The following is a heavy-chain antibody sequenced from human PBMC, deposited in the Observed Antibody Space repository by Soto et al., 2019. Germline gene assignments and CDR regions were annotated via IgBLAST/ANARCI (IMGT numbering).Heavy chain of an antibody. Sequence: QVQLVQSGAEVKKPGASVRVSCKASGYALSSYHMHWVRQAPGQGLEWMGIINPSGVSTAYAQRCQGRVTVTRDTSTSTVYMELSGLRSEDTAVYYCARALPRSSGYAYGALDYWGQGTLVTVSP. CDR1: GYALSSYH. J-gene: IGHJ4*02. CDR3: ARALPRSSGYAYGALDY. D-gene: IGHD5-18*01. CDR2: INPSGVST. V-gene: IGHV1-46*01.